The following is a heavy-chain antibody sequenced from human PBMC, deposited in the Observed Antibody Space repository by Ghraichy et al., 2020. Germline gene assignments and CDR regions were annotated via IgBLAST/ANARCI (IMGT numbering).Heavy chain of an antibody. CDR1: LFTFIIYI. Sequence: SLILSFSSSLFTFIIYILNFFLHSPGKGLEWVSSISSSSSYIYYADSVKGRFTISRDNAKNSLYLQMNSLRAEDTAVYYCARAYGSGSYYNDYWGQGTLVTVSS. CDR3: ARAYGSGSYYNDY. J-gene: IGHJ4*02. V-gene: IGHV3-21*01. CDR2: ISSSSSYI. D-gene: IGHD3-10*01.